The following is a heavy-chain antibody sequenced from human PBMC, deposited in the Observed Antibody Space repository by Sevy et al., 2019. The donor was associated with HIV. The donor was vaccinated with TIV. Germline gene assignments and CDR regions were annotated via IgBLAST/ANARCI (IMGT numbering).Heavy chain of an antibody. D-gene: IGHD2-15*01. CDR1: GFTFSSYA. J-gene: IGHJ6*04. CDR2: VSVTGRST. V-gene: IGHV3-23*01. Sequence: GGSLRLSCAASGFTFSSYAMNWVRQAPGKGLDWVSSVSVTGRSTYYADSVEGRFTISRDNSKSTLYLQMNSLRADDTAVYYCAKGYCSGGSCPRDYYYYGMDVWGKGTTVTV. CDR3: AKGYCSGGSCPRDYYYYGMDV.